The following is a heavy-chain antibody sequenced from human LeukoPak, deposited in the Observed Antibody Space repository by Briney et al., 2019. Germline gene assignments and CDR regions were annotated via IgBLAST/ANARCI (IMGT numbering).Heavy chain of an antibody. CDR2: IIPIFGTA. Sequence: APVKVSCKASGRTFSSYAISWVRQAPGQGLEWMGGIIPIFGTANYAQKFQGRVTITADKSTSTAYMELSSLRSEDTAVYYCATTNDDYGDHTLDYWAREPWSPSPQ. V-gene: IGHV1-69*06. D-gene: IGHD4-17*01. CDR3: ATTNDDYGDHTLDY. CDR1: GRTFSSYA. J-gene: IGHJ4*02.